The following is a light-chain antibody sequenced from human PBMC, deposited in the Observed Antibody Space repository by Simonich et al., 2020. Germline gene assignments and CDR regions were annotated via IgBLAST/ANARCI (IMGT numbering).Light chain of an antibody. CDR3: QSYDSSNWV. Sequence: QSALTQPASVSGSPGQSITISCTGTSSDVGGYNYVSWYQQHPGKAPKLMIYDVSKRPSGVSNRFSGSIDSSSNSASLTISGLKTEDEADYYCQSYDSSNWVFGGGTKLTVL. V-gene: IGLV2-14*01. CDR2: DVS. CDR1: SSDVGGYNY. J-gene: IGLJ3*02.